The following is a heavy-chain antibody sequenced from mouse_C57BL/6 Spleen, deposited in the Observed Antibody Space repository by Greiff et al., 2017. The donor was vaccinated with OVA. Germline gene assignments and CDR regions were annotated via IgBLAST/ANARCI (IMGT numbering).Heavy chain of an antibody. CDR2: IHPNSGST. CDR3: ARDGTLLRYFDG. Sequence: VQLQQPGAELVKPGASVKLSCKASGYTFTSYWMNWVKQRPGQGLEWIGMIHPNSGSTNYNEKFKSKATLTVDKSSSTAYMQLSSLTSEDSAVYYCARDGTLLRYFDGWGTGTTVTVSS. CDR1: GYTFTSYW. D-gene: IGHD2-10*01. V-gene: IGHV1-64*01. J-gene: IGHJ1*03.